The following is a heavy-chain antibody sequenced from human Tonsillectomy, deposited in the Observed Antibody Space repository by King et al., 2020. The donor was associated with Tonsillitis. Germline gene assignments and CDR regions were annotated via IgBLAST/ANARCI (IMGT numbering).Heavy chain of an antibody. CDR3: ARDPAAAGILDY. J-gene: IGHJ4*02. Sequence: VQLVESGGGLVQPGGSLRLSCAASGFTVSSKYMSWVRQAPGKGLEWVSVINSGGSTYYADSVKGRITISRDNSKNTLYLQMNSLRAEDTAVYYCARDPAAAGILDYWGQGTLVTVSS. D-gene: IGHD6-13*01. CDR1: GFTVSSKY. V-gene: IGHV3-66*01. CDR2: INSGGST.